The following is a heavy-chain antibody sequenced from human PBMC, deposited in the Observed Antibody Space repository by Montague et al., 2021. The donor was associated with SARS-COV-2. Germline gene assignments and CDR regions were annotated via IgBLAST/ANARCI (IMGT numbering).Heavy chain of an antibody. CDR1: GFTFSSFW. V-gene: IGHV4-4*02. Sequence: SLRLSCAASGFTFSSFWMSWVRQPPGQGQEWIGRIYNNGSTYYNPSLKSRVTISVDTSKNQFSLKLSSVTAAGTAVYYCARVGRQQLVRLSGMDVWGQGTTFTVSS. D-gene: IGHD6-13*01. J-gene: IGHJ6*02. CDR2: IYNNGST. CDR3: ARVGRQQLVRLSGMDV.